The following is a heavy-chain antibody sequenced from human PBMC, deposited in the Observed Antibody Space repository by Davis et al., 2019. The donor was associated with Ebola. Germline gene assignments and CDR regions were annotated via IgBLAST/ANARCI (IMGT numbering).Heavy chain of an antibody. CDR2: ISYDGSNK. V-gene: IGHV3-30*18. D-gene: IGHD6-6*01. CDR3: AKLLMGQLSHFDY. Sequence: LTRAAPGFTFSSYAMHWVRQAPGKGLEWVAVISYDGSNKYYADSVKGRFTISRDNSKNTLYLQMNSLRAEDTVMYYCAKLLMGQLSHFDYWGQGTLVTVSS. CDR1: GFTFSSYA. J-gene: IGHJ4*02.